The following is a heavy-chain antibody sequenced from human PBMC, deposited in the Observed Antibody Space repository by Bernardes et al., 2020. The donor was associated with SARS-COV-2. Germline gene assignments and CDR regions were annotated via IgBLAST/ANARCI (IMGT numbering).Heavy chain of an antibody. CDR3: ARYVAALDY. D-gene: IGHD2-15*01. CDR2: INKIGSAQ. Sequence: GGSLRLSCTSSGFTFSDYWMSWVRQAPGKGLEWVANINKIGSAQYYVDSVKGRFTISRDNTKNSVYLQVDSLRAEDTAVYYCARYVAALDYWGRGTLVAVSS. J-gene: IGHJ4*02. CDR1: GFTFSDYW. V-gene: IGHV3-7*01.